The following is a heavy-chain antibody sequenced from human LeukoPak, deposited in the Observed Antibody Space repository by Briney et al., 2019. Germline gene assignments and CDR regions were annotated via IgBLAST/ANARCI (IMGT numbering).Heavy chain of an antibody. V-gene: IGHV3-15*01. Sequence: PGGSLRLSCTTSGFTFGDYAMSWVRQAPGKGLEWVGRIKSKTDGGTTDYAAPVKGRFTISRDDSKNTLYLQMNSLKTEDTAVYYCTTDYWWFDPWGQGTLVTVSS. J-gene: IGHJ5*02. CDR3: TTDYWWFDP. CDR1: GFTFGDYA. D-gene: IGHD2-8*02. CDR2: IKSKTDGGTT.